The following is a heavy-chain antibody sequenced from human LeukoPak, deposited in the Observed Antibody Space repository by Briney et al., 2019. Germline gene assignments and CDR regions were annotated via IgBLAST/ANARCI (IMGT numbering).Heavy chain of an antibody. Sequence: ASVKVSCKASGGTFSSYAISWVRQAPGQGLEWMGGIIPIFGTANYAQKFQGRVTITADESTSTAYMELSSLRSEDTAVYYCARASSSDYYFDYWGQGTLATVSS. CDR3: ARASSSDYYFDY. D-gene: IGHD6-6*01. J-gene: IGHJ4*02. CDR1: GGTFSSYA. V-gene: IGHV1-69*13. CDR2: IIPIFGTA.